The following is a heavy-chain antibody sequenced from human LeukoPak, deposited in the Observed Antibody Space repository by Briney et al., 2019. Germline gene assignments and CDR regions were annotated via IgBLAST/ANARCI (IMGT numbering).Heavy chain of an antibody. CDR2: IYYSGST. D-gene: IGHD3-3*01. V-gene: IGHV4-39*07. Sequence: PSETLSLTCTVSGGSISSSSYYWGWIRQPPGKGLEWIGSIYYSGSTYYNPSLKSRVTISVDTSKNQFSLKLSSVTAADTAVYYCARKNYDFWSGYQRKGVRFDYWGQGTLVTVSS. CDR1: GGSISSSSYY. CDR3: ARKNYDFWSGYQRKGVRFDY. J-gene: IGHJ4*02.